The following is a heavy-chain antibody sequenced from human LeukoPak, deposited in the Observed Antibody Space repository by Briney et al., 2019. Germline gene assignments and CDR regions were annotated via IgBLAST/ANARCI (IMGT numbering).Heavy chain of an antibody. CDR3: ARGTFTMVRGVGGFDP. V-gene: IGHV3-48*02. CDR1: GATFSSYS. Sequence: GGSLRLSCALSGATFSSYSMNWVRQAPGKGLEWVSYISSSSSTIYYADSVKGRFTISRDNAKNSLYLQMNSLRDEETAVYYCARGTFTMVRGVGGFDPWGQGTLVTVSS. CDR2: ISSSSSTI. J-gene: IGHJ5*02. D-gene: IGHD3-10*01.